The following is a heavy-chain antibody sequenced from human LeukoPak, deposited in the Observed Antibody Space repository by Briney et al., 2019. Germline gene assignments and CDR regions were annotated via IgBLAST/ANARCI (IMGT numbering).Heavy chain of an antibody. CDR2: IYHSGST. V-gene: IGHV4-38-2*02. CDR1: GYSISSGYY. D-gene: IGHD3-10*01. CDR3: ARGAYYYYGSGSQNWFDP. Sequence: SETLSLTCTVSGYSISSGYYWGWIRQPPGKGLEWIGIIYHSGSTYYNPSLKSRVTISIDTSKNQFSLKLSSVAAADTAVYYCARGAYYYYGSGSQNWFDPWGQGTLVTVSS. J-gene: IGHJ5*02.